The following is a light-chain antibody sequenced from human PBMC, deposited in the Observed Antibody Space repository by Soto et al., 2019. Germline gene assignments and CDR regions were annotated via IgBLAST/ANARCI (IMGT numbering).Light chain of an antibody. CDR1: QSVSNW. Sequence: DIQMTQSPSTLSASVGERVTITCRASQSVSNWLAWYQQKPGKAPKLLIYDVSSLESVVPSRFSGSGSGTEFILTISSLQPDDFATYYCQQYDSYSWTFDQGTKVEMK. CDR2: DVS. V-gene: IGKV1-5*01. J-gene: IGKJ1*01. CDR3: QQYDSYSWT.